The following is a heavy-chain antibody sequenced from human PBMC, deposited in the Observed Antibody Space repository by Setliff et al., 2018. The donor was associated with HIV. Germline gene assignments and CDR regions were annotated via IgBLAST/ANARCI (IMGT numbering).Heavy chain of an antibody. D-gene: IGHD2-21*02. CDR2: IYTSGST. J-gene: IGHJ4*02. V-gene: IGHV4-61*09. Sequence: KTSETLSLTCTVSGGSISSGSYYWSWIRQPAGKGLEWIGHIYTSGSTNYNPSLKSRVTISVDTSKNQFSLKLSSVTAADTAGYYCAREPTLYCGGDCYFDYWGQGTLVTVSS. CDR1: GGSISSGSYY. CDR3: AREPTLYCGGDCYFDY.